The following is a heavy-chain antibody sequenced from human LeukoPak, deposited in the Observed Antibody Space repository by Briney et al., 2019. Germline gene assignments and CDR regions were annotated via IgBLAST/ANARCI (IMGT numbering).Heavy chain of an antibody. CDR1: GFTVSSNY. V-gene: IGHV3-53*01. CDR2: VDNRGRT. CDR3: TRDSAPPTVADY. Sequence: GGSLRLSCAASGFTVSSNYMSWVRQAPGKGLEWVSLVDNRGRTSHADSVKGRFTVSRDNSKNTLYLQMNPLSAEATAVYYCTRDSAPPTVADYWGQGTLVTVSS. J-gene: IGHJ4*02. D-gene: IGHD4-23*01.